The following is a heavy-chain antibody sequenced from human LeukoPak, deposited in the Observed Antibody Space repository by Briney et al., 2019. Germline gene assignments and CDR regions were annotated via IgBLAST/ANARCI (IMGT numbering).Heavy chain of an antibody. J-gene: IGHJ4*02. V-gene: IGHV3-21*01. CDR3: ARDRVAAADPGDDY. Sequence: PGGSLRLSCAASGFTFSSYSMNWVRQAPGKGLEWVSSISSSSSYIYYADSVKGRFTISRDNAKNSLYLQMNSLRAEDTAVYYCARDRVAAADPGDDYWGQGTLVTVSS. CDR1: GFTFSSYS. CDR2: ISSSSSYI. D-gene: IGHD6-13*01.